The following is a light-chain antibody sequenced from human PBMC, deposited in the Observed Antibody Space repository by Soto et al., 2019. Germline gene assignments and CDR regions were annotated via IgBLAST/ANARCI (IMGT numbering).Light chain of an antibody. J-gene: IGKJ1*01. CDR1: QSVSDY. CDR3: HQTYISTWM. CDR2: SXS. V-gene: IGKV1-39*01. Sequence: IHMTQSPSSLFASLGDRVTLAXRASQSVSDYLNWYQQQPGXAPKXXXDSXSSLESGGPSRLTGSGSGTDFTLTISSMQPEYFANYFCHQTYISTWMFGQGTKVDIK.